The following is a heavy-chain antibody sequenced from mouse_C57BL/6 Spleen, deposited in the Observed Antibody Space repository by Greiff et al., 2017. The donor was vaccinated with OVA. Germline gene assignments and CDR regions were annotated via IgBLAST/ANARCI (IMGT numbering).Heavy chain of an antibody. V-gene: IGHV5-6*01. CDR3: ARVSSTMVFDY. J-gene: IGHJ2*01. D-gene: IGHD2-2*01. Sequence: EVKLVESGGDLVKPGGSLKLSCAASGFTFSSYGMSWVRQTPDKRLEWVATISSGGSYTYYPDSVKGRFTISRDNAKNTLYLQMSSLKSEDTAMYYCARVSSTMVFDYWGQGTTLTVSS. CDR2: ISSGGSYT. CDR1: GFTFSSYG.